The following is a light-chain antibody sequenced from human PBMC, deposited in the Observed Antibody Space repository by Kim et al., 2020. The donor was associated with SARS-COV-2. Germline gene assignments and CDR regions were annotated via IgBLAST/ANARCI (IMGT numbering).Light chain of an antibody. J-gene: IGLJ3*02. CDR3: QSYDSSNHWV. CDR1: SGPIASDY. CDR2: DDN. V-gene: IGLV6-57*04. Sequence: NFMLTQPHSVSESPGKTVTIPCTRSSGPIASDYVQWYLQRPGSAPITVIYDDNQRPSVVPDRFSGSIDSSSNSASLTISGLKTEDEGEYFCQSYDSSNHWVFGGGTQLTVL.